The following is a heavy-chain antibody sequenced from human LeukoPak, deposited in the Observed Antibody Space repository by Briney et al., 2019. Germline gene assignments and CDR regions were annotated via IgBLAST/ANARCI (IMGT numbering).Heavy chain of an antibody. D-gene: IGHD6-19*01. Sequence: SETLSLTCTVSGGSISSYFWSWIRQPAGKGLECIGRIYATGSTTYNPSLKSRVTMSVDTSKNQFSLKLTSVTAADTALYYCARVMAGAAPWVFDYWGQGTLVTVSS. CDR3: ARVMAGAAPWVFDY. CDR1: GGSISSYF. V-gene: IGHV4-4*07. CDR2: IYATGST. J-gene: IGHJ4*01.